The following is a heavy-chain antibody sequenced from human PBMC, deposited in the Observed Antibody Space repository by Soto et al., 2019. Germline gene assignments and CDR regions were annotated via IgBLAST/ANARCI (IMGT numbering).Heavy chain of an antibody. CDR2: ISGSGGST. D-gene: IGHD2-15*01. CDR1: GFTFSSYA. CDR3: AKDGYCSGGSCYVYYGMDV. V-gene: IGHV3-23*01. J-gene: IGHJ6*02. Sequence: EVQLLESGGGLVQPGGSLRLSCAASGFTFSSYAMSWVRQAPGEGLEWVSAISGSGGSTYYADSVKGRFTISRDNSKNTLYLQMNSLRAEDTAVYYCAKDGYCSGGSCYVYYGMDVWGQGTTVTVSS.